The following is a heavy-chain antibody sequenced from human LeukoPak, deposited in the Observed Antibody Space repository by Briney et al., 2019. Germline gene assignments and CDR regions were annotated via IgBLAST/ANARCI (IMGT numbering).Heavy chain of an antibody. V-gene: IGHV4-38-2*01. J-gene: IGHJ5*02. D-gene: IGHD2-2*01. CDR1: GYSISSGYY. Sequence: SETLSLTCAVSGYSISSGYYWGWIRQPPGKRLEWIGSIYHSGSTYYNPSLKSRVTISVDTSKNQFSLKLSSVTAADTAVYYCARLIVVVPAAILWFDPWGQGTLVTVSS. CDR3: ARLIVVVPAAILWFDP. CDR2: IYHSGST.